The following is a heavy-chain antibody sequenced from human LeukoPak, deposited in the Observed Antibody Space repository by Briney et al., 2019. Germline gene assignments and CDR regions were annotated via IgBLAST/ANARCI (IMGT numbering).Heavy chain of an antibody. CDR1: GFTFSNAW. CDR2: IKSKTDGGTT. D-gene: IGHD3-10*01. Sequence: SGGSLRLSCAASGFTFSNAWMSWVRQAPGKGLEWVGRIKSKTDGGTTDYAAPVKGRFTISRDDSKNTLYLQMNSLKTEDTAVYYCTTDLQPPFGEFGEGMDVWGQGTTVTVSS. CDR3: TTDLQPPFGEFGEGMDV. J-gene: IGHJ6*02. V-gene: IGHV3-15*01.